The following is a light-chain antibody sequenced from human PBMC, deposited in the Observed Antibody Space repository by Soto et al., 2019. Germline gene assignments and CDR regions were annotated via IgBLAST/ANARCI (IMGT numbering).Light chain of an antibody. CDR3: QQYNSYRYT. CDR1: QSISSW. Sequence: DIQMTKSPSTMSASVGDRVTITCRASQSISSWLAWYQHKTGKAPKLLIYDASSLESGGTSRFSGSGSGTEFTITISSIQPDDVVTYYCQQYNSYRYTFGPGTKLEIK. CDR2: DAS. J-gene: IGKJ2*01. V-gene: IGKV1-5*01.